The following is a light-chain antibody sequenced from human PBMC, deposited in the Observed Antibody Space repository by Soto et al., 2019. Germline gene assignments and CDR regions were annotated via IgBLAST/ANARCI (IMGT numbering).Light chain of an antibody. CDR3: QQRSNSIT. CDR2: DAS. V-gene: IGKV3-11*01. J-gene: IGKJ5*01. Sequence: IVMTQYPANRSLSPGERATLSCRASQSVGSHLAWFQQRPGQAPRLLIYDASNRATGIPARFSGSGSGADFTLTISSIGPEDFAVYYCQQRSNSITFGQGTRLEIK. CDR1: QSVGSH.